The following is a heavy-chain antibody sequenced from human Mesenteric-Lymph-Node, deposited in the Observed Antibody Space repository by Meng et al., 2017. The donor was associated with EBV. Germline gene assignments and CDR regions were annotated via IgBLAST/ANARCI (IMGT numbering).Heavy chain of an antibody. D-gene: IGHD2-15*01. CDR3: ARGEDSNWFDP. CDR2: IYYSGST. J-gene: IGHJ5*02. V-gene: IGHV4-4*02. Sequence: QVPLQGAGPGVVRPSGTLSLTCAVSGGSIDSSNWWSWVRQPPGKGLEWIGYIYYSGSTYYNPSLKSRVTISVDTSKNQFSLKLSSVTAADTAVYYCARGEDSNWFDPWGQGTLVTVSS. CDR1: GGSIDSSNW.